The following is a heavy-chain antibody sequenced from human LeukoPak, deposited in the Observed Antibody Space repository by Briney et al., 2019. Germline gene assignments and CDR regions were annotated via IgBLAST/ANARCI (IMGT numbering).Heavy chain of an antibody. J-gene: IGHJ4*02. V-gene: IGHV6-1*01. CDR3: AREVRHYYGSGSYYYFDY. CDR1: RDSASTNNVA. Sequence: SQTLSLTCAISRDSASTNNVAWNWIRQSPSRGLEWLARTYFRSKWYNDYAVSVRSRITINPDTSKNQFSLQLNSVTPGDTAVYYCAREVRHYYGSGSYYYFDYWGQGTLVTVSS. CDR2: TYFRSKWYN. D-gene: IGHD3-10*01.